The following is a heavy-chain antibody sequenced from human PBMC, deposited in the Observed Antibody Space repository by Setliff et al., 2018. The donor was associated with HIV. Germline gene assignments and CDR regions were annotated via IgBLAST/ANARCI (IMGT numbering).Heavy chain of an antibody. D-gene: IGHD2-15*01. CDR3: ARVRGDRRHILMVVASSLDLDF. J-gene: IGHJ4*02. V-gene: IGHV3-49*04. CDR2: IRSRTYGESA. CDR1: GFTFDDYA. Sequence: GGSLRLSCTTSGFTFDDYAMAWVRQAPGKGLEWVGFIRSRTYGESAEYAASVKGRFTISRDGSKSIAHLQMNSLETADTALYFCARVRGDRRHILMVVASSLDLDFWGQGTLVTVSS.